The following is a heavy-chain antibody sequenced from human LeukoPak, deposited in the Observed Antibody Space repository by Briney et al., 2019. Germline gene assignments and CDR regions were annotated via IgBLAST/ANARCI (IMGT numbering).Heavy chain of an antibody. CDR1: GGSINSGTYY. V-gene: IGHV4-61*02. J-gene: IGHJ3*02. D-gene: IGHD5-12*01. CDR3: ARDLLHRGYAFDI. CDR2: IYSSGST. Sequence: PSETLSLTCTVSGGSINSGTYYWGRIRQPAGKGLEWIGRIYSSGSTNYNPSLKSRVTISVDMSKNQFSLKLSSVSAADTAVYYCARDLLHRGYAFDIWGQGTMVTVSS.